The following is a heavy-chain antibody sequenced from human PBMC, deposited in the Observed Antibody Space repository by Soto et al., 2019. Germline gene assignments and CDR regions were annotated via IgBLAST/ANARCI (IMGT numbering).Heavy chain of an antibody. Sequence: KASETLSLTCTVSGGSISSYYWSWIRQPPGKGLEWIGYIYYSGSTNYNPSLKSRVTISVDTSKNQFSLKLSSVTAADTAVYYCAGGTIFGVVIPYYYYYMDVWGKGTTVTVS. V-gene: IGHV4-59*01. J-gene: IGHJ6*03. CDR2: IYYSGST. D-gene: IGHD3-3*01. CDR3: AGGTIFGVVIPYYYYYMDV. CDR1: GGSISSYY.